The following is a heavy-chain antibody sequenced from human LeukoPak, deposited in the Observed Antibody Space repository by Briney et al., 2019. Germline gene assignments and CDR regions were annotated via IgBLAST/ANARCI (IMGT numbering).Heavy chain of an antibody. Sequence: GASVSVSYRACGHTFTLYYMQWVRRAPGQGREWMGWINPNRGGTNDAQKFQGGVTMTRDTSISTADMELSRLRSDDTAVYYCARSRGYDPPDYWGQGTLVTVSS. CDR2: INPNRGGT. V-gene: IGHV1-2*02. D-gene: IGHD3-22*01. J-gene: IGHJ4*02. CDR1: GHTFTLYY. CDR3: ARSRGYDPPDY.